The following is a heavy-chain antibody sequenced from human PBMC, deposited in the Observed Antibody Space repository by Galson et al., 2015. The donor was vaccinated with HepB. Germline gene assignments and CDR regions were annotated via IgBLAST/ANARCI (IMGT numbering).Heavy chain of an antibody. J-gene: IGHJ6*02. CDR1: GYTFTSHS. V-gene: IGHV1-18*01. Sequence: SVKVSCKASGYTFTSHSLSWLRQAPGQGLEWMGWITTYNGNTNYAQKFQDRITLTTDSSTSTAYMELRSLRSDDSGLYFCAREREISGWQPGYYFYAMDVWGQGTTVTVSS. CDR3: AREREISGWQPGYYFYAMDV. CDR2: ITTYNGNT. D-gene: IGHD6-19*01.